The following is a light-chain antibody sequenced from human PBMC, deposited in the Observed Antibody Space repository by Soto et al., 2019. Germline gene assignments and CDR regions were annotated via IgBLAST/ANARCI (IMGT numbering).Light chain of an antibody. V-gene: IGKV1-5*01. Sequence: DIQMTQSPSTLSASVGDRVTITCRASQSISNWVAWYQQKPGKAPKILIYGASNLERGVPSRFLGSGSGTEFTLTISSLQPEDFATYYRQQSYSTPPTFGQGTKV. CDR1: QSISNW. CDR3: QQSYSTPPT. J-gene: IGKJ1*01. CDR2: GAS.